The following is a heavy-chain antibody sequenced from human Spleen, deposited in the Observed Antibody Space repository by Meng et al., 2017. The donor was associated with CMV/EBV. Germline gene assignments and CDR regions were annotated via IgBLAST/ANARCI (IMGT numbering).Heavy chain of an antibody. CDR1: TFSDAW. CDR3: TTQGYNYGYSVGYYFDY. V-gene: IGHV3-15*01. Sequence: TFSDAWMSWVRQAPGKGLEWVGRIKSKTDGGTTDFAAPVKGRFTISRDDSKNTLFLQMNSLKTEDTAVYYCTTQGYNYGYSVGYYFDYWGQGTLVTVSS. J-gene: IGHJ4*02. D-gene: IGHD5-18*01. CDR2: IKSKTDGGTT.